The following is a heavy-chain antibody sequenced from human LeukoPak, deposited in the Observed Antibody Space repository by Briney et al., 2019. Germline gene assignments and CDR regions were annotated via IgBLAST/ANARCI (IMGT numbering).Heavy chain of an antibody. V-gene: IGHV3-49*04. J-gene: IGHJ4*02. D-gene: IGHD1-26*01. CDR1: GVTFGDHA. CDR3: ARHSGSLDS. CDR2: IRGKVYGETT. Sequence: PGGSLRLSCAASGVTFGDHAMSWVRQAPGKGREWVGFIRGKVYGETTEYAASVQGRFTISKDDSRTIAYLQMNSLKPEDTAVYYCARHSGSLDSWGQGTLVTVSS.